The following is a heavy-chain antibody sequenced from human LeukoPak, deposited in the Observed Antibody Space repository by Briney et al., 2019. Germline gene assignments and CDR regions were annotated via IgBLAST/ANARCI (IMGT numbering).Heavy chain of an antibody. CDR3: ARMASRSLRYYYDSSGYYYYFDY. CDR1: GGSFSGYY. J-gene: IGHJ4*02. D-gene: IGHD3-22*01. CDR2: INHSGST. Sequence: PSETLSLTCAVYGGSFSGYYWSWIRQPPGKGLEWIGEINHSGSTNYNPSLKSRVTISVDTSKNQFSLKLSSVTAADTAVYYCARMASRSLRYYYDSSGYYYYFDYWGQGTLVTVSS. V-gene: IGHV4-34*01.